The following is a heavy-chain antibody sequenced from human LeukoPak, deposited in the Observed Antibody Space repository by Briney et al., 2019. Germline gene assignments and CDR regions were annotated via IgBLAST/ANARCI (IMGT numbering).Heavy chain of an antibody. CDR1: GGSISSGGYS. CDR3: ARLPQGYCSGGSCDY. J-gene: IGHJ4*02. V-gene: IGHV4-30-2*03. Sequence: SETLSLTCAVSGGSISSGGYSWSWIRQPPGKGLEWIGYIYHSGSTYYNPSLKSRVTISVDTSNNQFSLNLNSVTAADTAVYYCARLPQGYCSGGSCDYWGQGTLVTVSS. D-gene: IGHD2-15*01. CDR2: IYHSGST.